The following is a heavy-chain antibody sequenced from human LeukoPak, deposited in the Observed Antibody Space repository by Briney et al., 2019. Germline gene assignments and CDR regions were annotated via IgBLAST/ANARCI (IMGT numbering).Heavy chain of an antibody. J-gene: IGHJ4*02. CDR3: ARGGFGGSPPDY. CDR1: GFPFRRDW. V-gene: IGHV3-7*04. Sequence: GALRLSCAASGFPFRRDWMNLGRQAPGKGLEGVASINQDGSEKYFAYSVEGRFTISRDNAKNSLYLQMNSLSADDTAVYYCARGGFGGSPPDYWGQGTLVTVSS. D-gene: IGHD1-26*01. CDR2: INQDGSEK.